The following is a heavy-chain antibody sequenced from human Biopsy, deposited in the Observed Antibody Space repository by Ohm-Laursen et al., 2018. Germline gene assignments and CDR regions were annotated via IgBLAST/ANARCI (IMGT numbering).Heavy chain of an antibody. Sequence: GTLSLTCTVSGGSISSDYWSWIRQTPGKGLEWIGYIYYSGSTNYNPSLKSRVTISVDPPKNQFSLRLNSVTAADTAVYYCARATNSTGWPYYYFYGMDVWGQGTTVTVSS. CDR2: IYYSGST. V-gene: IGHV4-59*01. CDR1: GGSISSDY. J-gene: IGHJ6*02. D-gene: IGHD2/OR15-2a*01. CDR3: ARATNSTGWPYYYFYGMDV.